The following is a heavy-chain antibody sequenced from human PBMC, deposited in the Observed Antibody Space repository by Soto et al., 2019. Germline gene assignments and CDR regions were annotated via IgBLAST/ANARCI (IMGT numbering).Heavy chain of an antibody. CDR1: GFIYSSYA. V-gene: IGHV3-30-3*01. D-gene: IGHD1-26*01. CDR3: ARQPPNRRGSYCSYFDY. CDR2: ISYDGSNK. J-gene: IGHJ4*02. Sequence: GGPLRLSCAASGFIYSSYALQRVRQAPGQGLEWVAVISYDGSNKYYAVSVKGRFTISRDNSRNTLYLQMNSLRAEDTAVYSCARQPPNRRGSYCSYFDYWGQGTLVTFSS.